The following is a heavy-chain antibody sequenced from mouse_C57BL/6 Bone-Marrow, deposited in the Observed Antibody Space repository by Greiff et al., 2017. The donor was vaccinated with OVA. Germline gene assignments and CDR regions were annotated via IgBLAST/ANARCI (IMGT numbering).Heavy chain of an antibody. CDR3: TRENYYGSNWYFDV. Sequence: EVQLQESGTVLARPGASVKMSCKTSGYTFTSYWMHWVKQRPGQGLEWIGAIYPGNSDTSYNQKFKGKAKLTAVTSASTACMELSSLTNENSAVYYCTRENYYGSNWYFDVWGTGTTVTVSS. CDR2: IYPGNSDT. D-gene: IGHD1-1*01. J-gene: IGHJ1*03. CDR1: GYTFTSYW. V-gene: IGHV1-5*01.